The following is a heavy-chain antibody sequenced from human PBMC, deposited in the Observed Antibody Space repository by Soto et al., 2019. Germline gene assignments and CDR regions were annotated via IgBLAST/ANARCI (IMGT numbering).Heavy chain of an antibody. V-gene: IGHV3-48*02. CDR1: GFTFSSYS. Sequence: PGESLKISCAASGFTFSSYSMNWVRQAPGKGLEWVSYISSSSSTIYYADSVKGRFTISRDNAKNSLYLQMNSLRDEDTAVYYCSWGMDVWGQGTTVTVSS. J-gene: IGHJ6*02. D-gene: IGHD6-6*01. CDR3: SWGMDV. CDR2: ISSSSSTI.